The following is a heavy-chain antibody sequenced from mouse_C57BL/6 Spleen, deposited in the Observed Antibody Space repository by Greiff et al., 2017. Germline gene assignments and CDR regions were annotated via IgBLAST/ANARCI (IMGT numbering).Heavy chain of an antibody. Sequence: QVQLQQSGAELMKPGASVKLSCKATGYTFTGYWIEWVKQRPGHGLEWIGEILPGSGSPNYNAKLKGKATFTADTSSNTAYMQLSSLTTEDSAIYYCARFLYDYGAYWGQGTLVTVSA. CDR1: GYTFTGYW. CDR2: ILPGSGSP. V-gene: IGHV1-9*01. D-gene: IGHD2-4*01. CDR3: ARFLYDYGAY. J-gene: IGHJ3*01.